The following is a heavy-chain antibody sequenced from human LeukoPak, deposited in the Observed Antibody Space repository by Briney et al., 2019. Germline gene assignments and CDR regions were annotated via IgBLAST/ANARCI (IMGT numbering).Heavy chain of an antibody. Sequence: PGGSLRLSCAASGFTFSSYGMHWVRQAPGKGLEWVAFIRYDGSNKYYADSVKGRFTISRDNSKNTLYLQMNSLRAEDTAVYYCARVPSVAGISHYDYWGQGTLVTVSS. V-gene: IGHV3-30*02. CDR3: ARVPSVAGISHYDY. D-gene: IGHD6-19*01. CDR1: GFTFSSYG. CDR2: IRYDGSNK. J-gene: IGHJ4*02.